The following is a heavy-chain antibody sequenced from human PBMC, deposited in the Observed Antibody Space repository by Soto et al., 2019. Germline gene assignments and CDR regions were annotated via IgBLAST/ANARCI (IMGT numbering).Heavy chain of an antibody. CDR1: GFTFSSYG. CDR3: AKPDIVVVPAAIGY. Sequence: GGSLRLSCAASGFTFSSYGMHWVRQAPGKGLEWVAVISYDGSNKYYADSVKGRFTISRDNSKNTLYLQMNSLRAEDTAVYYCAKPDIVVVPAAIGYWGQGTLVTVSS. D-gene: IGHD2-2*01. V-gene: IGHV3-30*18. J-gene: IGHJ4*02. CDR2: ISYDGSNK.